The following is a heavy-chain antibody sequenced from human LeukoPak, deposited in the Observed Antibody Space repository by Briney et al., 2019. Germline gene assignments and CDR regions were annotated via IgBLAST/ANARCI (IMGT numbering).Heavy chain of an antibody. D-gene: IGHD6-19*01. Sequence: KSGGSLRLSCAASGFSFSDYYMIWIRQAPGKGLEWVSYISRSGSTIYYADSVKGRFTISRDNAKNSLHLQMNRLRVEDTAVYYCAKSFSIAVAGDWGQGTLVTVSS. CDR1: GFSFSDYY. CDR2: ISRSGSTI. J-gene: IGHJ4*02. CDR3: AKSFSIAVAGD. V-gene: IGHV3-11*04.